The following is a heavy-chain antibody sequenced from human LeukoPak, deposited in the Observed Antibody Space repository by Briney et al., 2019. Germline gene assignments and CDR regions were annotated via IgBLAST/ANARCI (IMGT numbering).Heavy chain of an antibody. J-gene: IGHJ4*02. CDR2: IYYSGST. Sequence: SETLSLTCTVSGGSISSGGYYWSWIRQHPGKGLEWIGYIYYSGSTYYNPSLKSRVTISVDTSKNQFSLKLSSVTAADTAVYYCARDRSYYGSVTYYLDYWGQGTLVTVSS. CDR1: GGSISSGGYY. D-gene: IGHD3-10*01. V-gene: IGHV4-31*03. CDR3: ARDRSYYGSVTYYLDY.